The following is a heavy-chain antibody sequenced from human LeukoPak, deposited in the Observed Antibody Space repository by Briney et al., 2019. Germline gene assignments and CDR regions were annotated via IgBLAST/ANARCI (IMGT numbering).Heavy chain of an antibody. D-gene: IGHD5-12*01. CDR2: IRYDGSNK. CDR1: GFTFSSYG. CDR3: ARDGLGATTCDY. Sequence: PGGSLRLSCAASGFTFSSYGMHWVRQAPGKGLEWVAFIRYDGSNKYYADSVKGRFTISRDNSKNTLYLQMNSLRADDTAVYCCARDGLGATTCDYWGQGTLVTVSS. J-gene: IGHJ4*02. V-gene: IGHV3-30*02.